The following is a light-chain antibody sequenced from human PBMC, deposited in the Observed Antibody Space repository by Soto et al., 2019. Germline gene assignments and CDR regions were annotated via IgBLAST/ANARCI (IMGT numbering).Light chain of an antibody. V-gene: IGLV2-11*01. J-gene: IGLJ3*02. Sequence: QSSLTQPRSVSGSPGQSVTISCTGTTGDVGAYNFVSWYQHHPGKAPKLMIYDASKRPSGVPDRFSASKSGNTASLTISGLQAEDEADYYCCSYAGSFTWVLGGGTQLTVL. CDR1: TGDVGAYNF. CDR3: CSYAGSFTWV. CDR2: DAS.